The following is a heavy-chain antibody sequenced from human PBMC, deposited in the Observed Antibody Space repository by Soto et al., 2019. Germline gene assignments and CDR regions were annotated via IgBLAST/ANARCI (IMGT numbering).Heavy chain of an antibody. CDR1: CYTFTSYG. V-gene: IGHV1-18*01. Sequence: ASVKVSCKASCYTFTSYGISWVRQAPGQGLEWMGWISAYNGNTNYAQKLQGRVTMTTDTSTSTAYMELRSLRSDDTAVYYCARDTRGYSYDMMGWYYFDYWGQGTLVTVSS. CDR3: ARDTRGYSYDMMGWYYFDY. D-gene: IGHD5-18*01. CDR2: ISAYNGNT. J-gene: IGHJ4*02.